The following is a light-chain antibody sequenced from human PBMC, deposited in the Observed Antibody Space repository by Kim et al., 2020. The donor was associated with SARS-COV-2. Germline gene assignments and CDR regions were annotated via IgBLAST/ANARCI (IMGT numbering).Light chain of an antibody. J-gene: IGKJ2*01. CDR2: DAS. CDR1: QSVSDRN. V-gene: IGKV3-20*01. Sequence: VLTQSPGTLSLSPGERVTLSCRASQSVSDRNLAWFQQTPGQAPRLLIYDASSRATGIPDRFSGSGSGTDFTLTISRLEPEDFAVYYCQQYSTSPPMYTFGQGTKLEIK. CDR3: QQYSTSPPMYT.